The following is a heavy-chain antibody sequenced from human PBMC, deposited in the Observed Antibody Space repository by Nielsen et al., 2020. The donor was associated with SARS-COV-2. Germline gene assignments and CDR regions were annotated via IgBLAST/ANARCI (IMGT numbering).Heavy chain of an antibody. Sequence: SGPTLVKPTEPLTLTCTFSGFSLNTSGEAVGWIRQAPGEALEWLALIFWDDDRRYSPFLRSRLTITKDSFKNQVVLRMTNMDAVDTGTYYCVHTRPDRGGYYHGHWFFDIWGRGTLVTVSS. V-gene: IGHV2-5*02. CDR1: GFSLNTSGEA. CDR3: VHTRPDRGGYYHGHWFFDI. CDR2: IFWDDDR. J-gene: IGHJ2*01. D-gene: IGHD3-22*01.